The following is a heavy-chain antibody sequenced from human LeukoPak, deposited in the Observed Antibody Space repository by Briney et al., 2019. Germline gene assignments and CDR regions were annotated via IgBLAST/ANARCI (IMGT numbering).Heavy chain of an antibody. V-gene: IGHV4-4*07. J-gene: IGHJ4*02. CDR1: GGSLSSYY. Sequence: PSDTLSLTCTGSGGSLSSYYWSWIRQPAGKGLEWIGRIYTSGSTNYNPSLKSRVTMSVDTSKNQSSLKLSSVTAADTAGYYCARASSGWYSDYWGQGTLVTVSS. CDR3: ARASSGWYSDY. CDR2: IYTSGST. D-gene: IGHD6-19*01.